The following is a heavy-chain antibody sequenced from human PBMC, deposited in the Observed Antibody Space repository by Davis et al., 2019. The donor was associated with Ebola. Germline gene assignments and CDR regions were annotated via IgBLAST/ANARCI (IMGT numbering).Heavy chain of an antibody. CDR3: AKARHGSAFDP. V-gene: IGHV1-3*01. D-gene: IGHD3-10*01. J-gene: IGHJ5*02. CDR2: INAGNGNT. Sequence: AASVKVSCKASGYTFTSYAMHWVRQAPGQRLEWMGWINAGNGNTKYSQKFQGRVTITTDTSASTAYLDLNSLRPEDTAVYYCAKARHGSAFDPWGQGTLVTVSS. CDR1: GYTFTSYA.